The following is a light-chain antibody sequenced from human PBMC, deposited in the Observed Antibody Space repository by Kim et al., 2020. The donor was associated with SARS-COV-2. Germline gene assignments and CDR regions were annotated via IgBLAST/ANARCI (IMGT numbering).Light chain of an antibody. CDR3: QSADDSGTWV. V-gene: IGLV3-25*03. CDR1: AFPKQY. CDR2: EDS. J-gene: IGLJ3*02. Sequence: SYELTQPPSVSVSPGQTARITCSGDAFPKQYAYWYQQKPGQAPVLIIYEDSERPSGIPDRFSGSSSGSTVTLSISGVQAEDESDYYCQSADDSGTWVFGGGTQLTVL.